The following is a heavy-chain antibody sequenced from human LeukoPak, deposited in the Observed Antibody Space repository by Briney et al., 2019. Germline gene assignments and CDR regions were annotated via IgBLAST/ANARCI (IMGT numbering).Heavy chain of an antibody. J-gene: IGHJ4*02. V-gene: IGHV3-7*01. D-gene: IGHD3-10*01. CDR1: GFTFSSYW. Sequence: GGSLRLSCAASGFTFSSYWMTWVRQAPGKGLEWVANIKQDGSDKYYVDSVKGRFTISRDNARNSLYLQMNSLRAEDTAVYYCARQVGVGFGELRDYWGQGTLVTVSS. CDR3: ARQVGVGFGELRDY. CDR2: IKQDGSDK.